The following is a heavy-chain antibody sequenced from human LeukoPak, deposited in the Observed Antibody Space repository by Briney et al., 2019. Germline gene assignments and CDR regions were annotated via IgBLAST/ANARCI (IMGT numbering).Heavy chain of an antibody. J-gene: IGHJ4*02. CDR1: GFSFISVL. CDR3: TIGVY. Sequence: GGSLILSCVGSGFSFISVLLNWVRQPPGKGLEWVGRIRSKADNDATAYGASVKGRFTISRDDSRNTAYLQMNSLKTEDTAMYYCTIGVYWGQGTLVTVSS. CDR2: IRSKADNDAT. V-gene: IGHV3-73*01.